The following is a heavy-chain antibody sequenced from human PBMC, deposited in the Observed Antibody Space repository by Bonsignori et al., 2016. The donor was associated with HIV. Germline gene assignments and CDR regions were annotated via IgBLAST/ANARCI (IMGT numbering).Heavy chain of an antibody. CDR2: ISAYNGNT. Sequence: WVRQAPGQGLEWMGWISAYNGNTNYAQKLQGRVTMTTDTSTSTAYMELRSLRSDDTAVYYCARLVVPAAIPAANYYYYYMDVWGKGTTVTVSS. CDR3: ARLVVPAAIPAANYYYYYMDV. J-gene: IGHJ6*03. V-gene: IGHV1-18*01. D-gene: IGHD2-2*02.